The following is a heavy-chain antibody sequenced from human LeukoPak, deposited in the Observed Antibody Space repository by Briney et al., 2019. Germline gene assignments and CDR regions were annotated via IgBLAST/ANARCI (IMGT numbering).Heavy chain of an antibody. CDR3: VKLSARYLGWLTYFDY. Sequence: GGSLRLSCAASGFTFSHYGMHWVRQAPGKGLEWVAFIRYDEKNKDYADSVKGRFTISRDNSKSTLYLQMNSLRPEDTAVYFCVKLSARYLGWLTYFDYWGQGTLVTVSS. V-gene: IGHV3-30*02. CDR2: IRYDEKNK. J-gene: IGHJ4*02. CDR1: GFTFSHYG. D-gene: IGHD3-9*01.